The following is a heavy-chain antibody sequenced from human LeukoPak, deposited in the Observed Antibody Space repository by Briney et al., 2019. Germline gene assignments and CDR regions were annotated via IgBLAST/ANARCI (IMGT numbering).Heavy chain of an antibody. CDR3: VKDRPNYYGSNGHYYKLNGDC. Sequence: GGSLRLSCAASGFTFSSYAMSWVRQAPGKGLEWVSSITSSGAATYYADSVKGRFTISRDNSDNTLYLQMNSLRAEDTAVYYCVKDRPNYYGSNGHYYKLNGDCWGQGTLVTVSS. J-gene: IGHJ4*02. D-gene: IGHD3-22*01. V-gene: IGHV3-23*01. CDR2: ITSSGAAT. CDR1: GFTFSSYA.